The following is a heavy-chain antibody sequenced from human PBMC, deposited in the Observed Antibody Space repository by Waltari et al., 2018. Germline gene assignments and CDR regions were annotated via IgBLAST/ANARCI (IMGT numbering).Heavy chain of an antibody. CDR3: ARGGIVGALDY. D-gene: IGHD1-26*01. Sequence: EVQLVESGGGLVQPGGSLRLSCAASGFTFSSYSMNWFRQAPGKGLEWVSYISSSSSTIYYADSVKGRFTISRDNAKNSLYLQMNSLRAEDTAVYYCARGGIVGALDYWGQGTLVTVSS. CDR1: GFTFSSYS. V-gene: IGHV3-48*01. CDR2: ISSSSSTI. J-gene: IGHJ4*02.